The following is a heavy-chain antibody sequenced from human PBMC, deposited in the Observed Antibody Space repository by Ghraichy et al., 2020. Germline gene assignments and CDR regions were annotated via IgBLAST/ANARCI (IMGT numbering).Heavy chain of an antibody. CDR3: ARGETGVLN. J-gene: IGHJ4*02. D-gene: IGHD1-1*01. V-gene: IGHV4-59*01. Sequence: ESLNISCTVSGGSISSYYWSWIRQPPGKGLEWIGYIYYSGSTNYNPSLKSRVTISVDTSKNQFSLKLSSVTAADTAVYYCARGETGVLNWGQGTLVTVSS. CDR2: IYYSGST. CDR1: GGSISSYY.